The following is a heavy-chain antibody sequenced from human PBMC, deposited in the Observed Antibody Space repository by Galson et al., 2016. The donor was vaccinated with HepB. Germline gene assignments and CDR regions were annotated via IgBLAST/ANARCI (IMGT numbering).Heavy chain of an antibody. CDR1: GYTFTNYD. CDR3: ARSWRAVAGPVADGMDV. J-gene: IGHJ6*02. CDR2: MNVKGGHT. V-gene: IGHV1-8*01. Sequence: SVKVSCKASGYTFTNYDINWVRQATGQGLEWMGWMNVKGGHTGYAQKFQGRVTMTRDSSTSTSYMELSSLRHEDTAVYYCARSWRAVAGPVADGMDVWGQRTTVTVAS. D-gene: IGHD6-19*01.